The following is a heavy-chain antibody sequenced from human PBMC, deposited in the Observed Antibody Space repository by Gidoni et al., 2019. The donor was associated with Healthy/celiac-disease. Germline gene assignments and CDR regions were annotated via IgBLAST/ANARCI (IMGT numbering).Heavy chain of an antibody. CDR3: ARDHNYYDSSGYYGS. V-gene: IGHV1-18*01. CDR2: ISAYNGNT. D-gene: IGHD3-22*01. J-gene: IGHJ5*02. Sequence: QVQLVQSGAEVKKPGASVKVSCKDSGYTFTSYGISWLRQAAGQGLEWIGWISAYNGNTNYAQKLQGRVNMTTYISTSTAYMELRSMRSDDTAVYYCARDHNYYDSSGYYGSWGQGTLVTVSS. CDR1: GYTFTSYG.